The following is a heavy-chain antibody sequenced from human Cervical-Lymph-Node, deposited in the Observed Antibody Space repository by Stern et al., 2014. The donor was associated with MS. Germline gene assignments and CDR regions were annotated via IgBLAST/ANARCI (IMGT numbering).Heavy chain of an antibody. V-gene: IGHV1-18*01. D-gene: IGHD1-14*01. Sequence: VQLGESGAGVNKPGGSVKVSCETSGYTFTRYAIHWVRQAPGQGLEWVGWNSPSNGNTKSAQKLQGRVTLTTDTSTSSVYMELKSLRSNDTAVYYCARMGSGHDYWGQGALVSASS. CDR2: NSPSNGNT. CDR1: GYTFTRYA. CDR3: ARMGSGHDY. J-gene: IGHJ4*02.